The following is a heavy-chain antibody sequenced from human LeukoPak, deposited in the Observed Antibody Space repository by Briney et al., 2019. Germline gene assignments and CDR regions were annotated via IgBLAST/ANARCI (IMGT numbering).Heavy chain of an antibody. J-gene: IGHJ4*02. CDR2: INHSGST. CDR1: GGSFSGYY. CDR3: ARVTGYVIEDNFDY. D-gene: IGHD2-15*01. Sequence: SETLSLTCAVHGGSFSGYYWSWIRQPPGKGLEWIGEINHSGSTNYNPSLKSRVTISVDTSKNQFSLKLRSVTAADTAVYYCARVTGYVIEDNFDYWGQGTLVTVSS. V-gene: IGHV4-34*01.